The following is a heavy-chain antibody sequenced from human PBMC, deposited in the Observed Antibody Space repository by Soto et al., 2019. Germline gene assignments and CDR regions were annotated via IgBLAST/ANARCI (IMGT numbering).Heavy chain of an antibody. V-gene: IGHV5-51*01. Sequence: GESLKISCKGSGYSFTSYWIGWVRQMPGKGLEWMGIIYPGDSDTRYSPSFQGQVTISADNSISTAYLQWSSLKASDTAMYYCARPPSGYDSSGYYAHDAFDIWGQGTMVTVSS. D-gene: IGHD3-22*01. J-gene: IGHJ3*02. CDR2: IYPGDSDT. CDR1: GYSFTSYW. CDR3: ARPPSGYDSSGYYAHDAFDI.